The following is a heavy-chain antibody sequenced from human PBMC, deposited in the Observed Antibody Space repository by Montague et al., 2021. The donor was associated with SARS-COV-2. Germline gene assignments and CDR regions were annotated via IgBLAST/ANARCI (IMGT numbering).Heavy chain of an antibody. J-gene: IGHJ6*02. V-gene: IGHV4-39*07. Sequence: SETLSLTCTVSGGSISSSSYYWGWIRQPPGEGLEWIGEINHSGSTNYNPSLKSRVTISVDTSKNQFSLKLSSVTAADTAVYYCARGRTVTTFYYYYYGMDVWGQGTTVTVSS. CDR2: INHSGST. CDR1: GGSISSSSYY. D-gene: IGHD4-17*01. CDR3: ARGRTVTTFYYYYYGMDV.